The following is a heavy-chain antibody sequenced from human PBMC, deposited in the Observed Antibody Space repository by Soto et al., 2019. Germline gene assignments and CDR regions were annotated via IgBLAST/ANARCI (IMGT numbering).Heavy chain of an antibody. CDR2: INYSGSI. J-gene: IGHJ4*02. CDR1: GGSISSYY. D-gene: IGHD3-10*01. V-gene: IGHV4-59*01. Sequence: SETLSLTCTVSGGSISSYYWSWIRQPPGKGLEWIGYINYSGSINYNPSLKSRVTFSIDTSTNQFSLKLSSVTAADTAVYYCARSLSGSYYTYWGQGNQVTFSS. CDR3: ARSLSGSYYTY.